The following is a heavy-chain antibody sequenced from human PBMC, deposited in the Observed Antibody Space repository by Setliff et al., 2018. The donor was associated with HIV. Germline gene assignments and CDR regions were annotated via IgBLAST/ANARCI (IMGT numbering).Heavy chain of an antibody. CDR1: GGSFSGYY. Sequence: SETLSLTCTVYGGSFSGYYWTWIRQPPGKGLEFIGEMNHRGVIKYLSSLKSRVTMAVDTSKKQFSLKLKSVTAADTAVYYCFLFYDDRSGFYWAWGQGTPVTVSS. CDR2: MNHRGVI. V-gene: IGHV4-34*01. D-gene: IGHD3-22*01. CDR3: FLFYDDRSGFYWA. J-gene: IGHJ5*02.